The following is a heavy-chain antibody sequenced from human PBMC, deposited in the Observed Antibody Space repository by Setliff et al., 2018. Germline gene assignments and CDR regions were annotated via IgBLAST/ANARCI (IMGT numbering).Heavy chain of an antibody. CDR1: EFSLSDFH. CDR3: ATYNFWSGDYAFYYYYMDV. V-gene: IGHV3-73*01. Sequence: GGSLRLSCVASEFSLSDFHMHWVRQAPGKGLEWVGRVRRNTNSYATAYSASLKGRFTISRDDSKNTAYLQMNSLRAEDTAVYYCATYNFWSGDYAFYYYYMDVWGKGATVTVSS. CDR2: VRRNTNSYAT. J-gene: IGHJ6*03. D-gene: IGHD3-3*01.